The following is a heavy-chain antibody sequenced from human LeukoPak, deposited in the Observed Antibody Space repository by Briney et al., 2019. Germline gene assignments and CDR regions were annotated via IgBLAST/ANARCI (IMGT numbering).Heavy chain of an antibody. J-gene: IGHJ3*01. CDR2: MYYGGKS. Sequence: KPSETLSLTCTVSGGSIGIYYWSWIRQAPGKGLEWSGFMYYGGKSNANSSLKSRVTISVDTSTNQLSLRLDSVIASDTAVYYCATWTSGDAFDVWGPGTMVTVSS. CDR1: GGSIGIYY. V-gene: IGHV4-59*08. D-gene: IGHD1-1*01. CDR3: ATWTSGDAFDV.